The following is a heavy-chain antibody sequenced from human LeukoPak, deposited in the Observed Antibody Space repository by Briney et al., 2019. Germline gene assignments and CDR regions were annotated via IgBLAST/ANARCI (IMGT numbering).Heavy chain of an antibody. CDR3: ARDEGGWSNYFDY. CDR1: GGPINSDY. CDR2: IYSSGST. D-gene: IGHD6-19*01. Sequence: SETLSLTCTVSGGPINSDYWNWLRQPPGQGLEWIGYIYSSGSTNYNPSLNSRVSISLDTSKNQLSLKLGSVTAADTAVYYCARDEGGWSNYFDYWGQGTLVTVSS. J-gene: IGHJ4*02. V-gene: IGHV4-59*01.